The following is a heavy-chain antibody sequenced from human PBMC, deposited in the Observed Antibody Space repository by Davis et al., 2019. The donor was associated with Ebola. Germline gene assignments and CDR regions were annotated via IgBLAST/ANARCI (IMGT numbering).Heavy chain of an antibody. D-gene: IGHD2-8*01. V-gene: IGHV1-8*01. CDR2: MNPNSGNT. Sequence: ASVKVSCKASGYTFTSYEINWVRQATGQGLEWMGWMNPNSGNTGYAQKFQGRVTMTRNTSISTAYMELSSLRSEDTAVYYCARGGYCTNGVCYRAFDPWGQGTLVTVSS. CDR3: ARGGYCTNGVCYRAFDP. CDR1: GYTFTSYE. J-gene: IGHJ5*02.